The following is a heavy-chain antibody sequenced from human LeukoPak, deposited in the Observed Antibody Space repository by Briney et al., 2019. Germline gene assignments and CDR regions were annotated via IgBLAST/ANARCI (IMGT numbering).Heavy chain of an antibody. D-gene: IGHD3-10*01. V-gene: IGHV3-7*01. Sequence: PGGSLRLSCAASGFTFSRFWMSWVRQAPGKGLEWVANIKGDGSEKYYVDSVKGRFTISRDNAKNSLYLQMNSLRAEDTAVYYCARDTEFTIFDYWGQGTLVTVSS. J-gene: IGHJ4*02. CDR3: ARDTEFTIFDY. CDR2: IKGDGSEK. CDR1: GFTFSRFW.